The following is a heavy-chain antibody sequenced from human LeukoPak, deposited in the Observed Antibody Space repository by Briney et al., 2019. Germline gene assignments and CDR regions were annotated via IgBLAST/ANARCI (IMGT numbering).Heavy chain of an antibody. J-gene: IGHJ4*02. D-gene: IGHD1-26*01. CDR2: IYYSGST. V-gene: IGHV4-39*01. CDR3: ASSGARATVH. Sequence: PSETLSLTCTVSGGSISNSSYYWGWIRQPPGKGLEWIGSIYYSGSTYYNPSLKSRVTISVDTSKNQFSLKLSSVTAADTAVYYCASSGARATVHWGQGTLVTVSS. CDR1: GGSISNSSYY.